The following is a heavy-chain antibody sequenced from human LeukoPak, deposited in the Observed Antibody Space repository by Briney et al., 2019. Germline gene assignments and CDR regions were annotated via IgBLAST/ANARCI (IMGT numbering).Heavy chain of an antibody. V-gene: IGHV4-59*01. D-gene: IGHD3-3*01. CDR1: GGSISSYY. Sequence: SETLSLTCTVSGGSISSYYWSWIRQPPGKGLEWIGYIYYRGSTNYNPSLKSRVTISVDSSKNQFSLKLSSVTAADTAVYYCARPRGVVDAFDIWGQGTMVTVSS. CDR2: IYYRGST. J-gene: IGHJ3*02. CDR3: ARPRGVVDAFDI.